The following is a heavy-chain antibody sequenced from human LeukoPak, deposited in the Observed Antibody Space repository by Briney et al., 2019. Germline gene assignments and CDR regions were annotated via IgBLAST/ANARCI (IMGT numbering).Heavy chain of an antibody. V-gene: IGHV3-53*01. J-gene: IGHJ4*02. D-gene: IGHD2-2*01. CDR2: IYSGGST. CDR3: ARGLGYCSTTTCLLPFDY. CDR1: GFTVSSNY. Sequence: GGSLRLSCAVSGFTVSSNYMSWVRHAPGKGLEWVSVIYSGGSTYYADSVKGRFTISRDNSNNTLYLQMNSLRVEDTAVYYCARGLGYCSTTTCLLPFDYWGQGTLVTVSS.